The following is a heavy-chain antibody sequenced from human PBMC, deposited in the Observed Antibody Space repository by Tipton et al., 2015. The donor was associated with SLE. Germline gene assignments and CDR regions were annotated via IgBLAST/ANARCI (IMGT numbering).Heavy chain of an antibody. Sequence: SLRLSCAASGFTFSSYAMHWVRQAPGKGLEWVAVISYDGSNKYYADSVKGRFTISGDNSKNTLYLQMNGLRAEDTAVYYCAREFRYGGNWGQGTLVTVSS. CDR2: ISYDGSNK. CDR1: GFTFSSYA. D-gene: IGHD4-23*01. CDR3: AREFRYGGN. V-gene: IGHV3-30*14. J-gene: IGHJ4*02.